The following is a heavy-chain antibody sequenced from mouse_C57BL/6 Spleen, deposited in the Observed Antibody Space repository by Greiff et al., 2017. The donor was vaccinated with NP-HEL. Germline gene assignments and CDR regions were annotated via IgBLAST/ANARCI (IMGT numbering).Heavy chain of an antibody. CDR1: GYAFSSYW. J-gene: IGHJ2*01. D-gene: IGHD1-1*01. CDR2: IYPGDGDT. V-gene: IGHV1-80*01. Sequence: VHLVESGAELVKPGASVKISCKASGYAFSSYWMNWVKQRPGKGLEWIGQIYPGDGDTNSNGKFKGKATLTADKSSSTAYMQLSSLTSEDSAIYFCARWSTTVVALDYWGQGTTLTVSS. CDR3: ARWSTTVVALDY.